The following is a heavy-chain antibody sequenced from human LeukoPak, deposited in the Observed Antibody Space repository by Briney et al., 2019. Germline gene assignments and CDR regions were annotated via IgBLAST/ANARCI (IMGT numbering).Heavy chain of an antibody. CDR1: GGSISSSSYY. CDR2: IYYSGST. CDR3: ATDSGY. D-gene: IGHD1-26*01. J-gene: IGHJ4*02. V-gene: IGHV4-39*01. Sequence: SETLSLTCTVSGGSISSSSYYWGWIRQPPGKGLEWLGSIYYSGSTYYNSSLKSRVTISVDTSKNQFSLKLNSVTAADTAVYYCATDSGYWGQGTLVTVSS.